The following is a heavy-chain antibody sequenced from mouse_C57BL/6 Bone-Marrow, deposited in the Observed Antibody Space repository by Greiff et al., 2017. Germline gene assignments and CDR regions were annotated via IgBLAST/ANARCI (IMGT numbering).Heavy chain of an antibody. Sequence: VKLQQPGAELVKPGASVKLSCKASGYTFTSYWMHWVKQRPGQGLEWIGMIHPNSGSTNYNEKFKSKATLTVDKSSSTAYMQLSSLTSEDSAVYDCARAGTRGWFAYWGQGTLVTVSA. V-gene: IGHV1-64*01. CDR1: GYTFTSYW. J-gene: IGHJ3*01. D-gene: IGHD3-3*01. CDR2: IHPNSGST. CDR3: ARAGTRGWFAY.